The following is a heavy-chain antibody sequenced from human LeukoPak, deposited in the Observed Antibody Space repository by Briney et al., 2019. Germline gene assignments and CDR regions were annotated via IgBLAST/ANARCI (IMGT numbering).Heavy chain of an antibody. Sequence: GGSLRLSCAASGFTFSSYAMSWVRQAPGKGREWVSTISGSGGSTYYADSVKGRFTISRDNSKNTLYLQMNSLRAEDTAVYYCGKLYGGSYLNYFDNWGQGTLVTVSS. CDR1: GFTFSSYA. J-gene: IGHJ4*02. CDR3: GKLYGGSYLNYFDN. CDR2: ISGSGGST. V-gene: IGHV3-23*01. D-gene: IGHD1-26*01.